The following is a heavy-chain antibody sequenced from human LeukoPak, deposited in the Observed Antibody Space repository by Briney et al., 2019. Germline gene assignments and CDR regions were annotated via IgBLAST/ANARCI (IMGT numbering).Heavy chain of an antibody. D-gene: IGHD4-17*01. CDR3: ARDRTTVTTGYYGMDV. V-gene: IGHV1-2*02. CDR1: GYTFTGYY. Sequence: ASVKVSCKASGYTFTGYYMHWVRQAPGQGLEWMGWINPNTGVTHYAQKFQGRVTLTRDTSIITAYMELTRLRSDDTAMYYCARDRTTVTTGYYGMDVWGQGTTPTVSS. CDR2: INPNTGVT. J-gene: IGHJ6*02.